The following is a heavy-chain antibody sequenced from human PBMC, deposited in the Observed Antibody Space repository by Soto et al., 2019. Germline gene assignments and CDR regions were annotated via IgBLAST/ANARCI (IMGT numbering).Heavy chain of an antibody. CDR3: AREEWTDRRPYLYSGMDV. CDR1: GFTFTIYA. D-gene: IGHD3-3*01. Sequence: EVQLLESGGGLVQPGGSLKLSCAVSGFTFTIYAMCWVRQAPGKGLEWVSGINDDGDRTYYPDSVRGRFTISRDNSKNTLYLQMNSLGAEGTGVYYCAREEWTDRRPYLYSGMDVWGQGTTVTVSS. J-gene: IGHJ6*02. CDR2: INDDGDRT. V-gene: IGHV3-23*01.